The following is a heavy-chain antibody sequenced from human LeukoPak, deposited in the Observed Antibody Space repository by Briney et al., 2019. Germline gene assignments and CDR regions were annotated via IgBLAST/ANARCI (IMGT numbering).Heavy chain of an antibody. CDR3: AGGGQSGTFYLPY. CDR2: ISSSGSTI. V-gene: IGHV3-48*03. Sequence: PGGSLRLSCAASGFTFSSYEMNWVRQAPGKGLEWVSYISSSGSTIYYADSVKGRFTISRDNAKNSLYLQMNSLRAEDTAVYYCAGGGQSGTFYLPYWGQGTLVTVSS. CDR1: GFTFSSYE. J-gene: IGHJ4*02. D-gene: IGHD1-26*01.